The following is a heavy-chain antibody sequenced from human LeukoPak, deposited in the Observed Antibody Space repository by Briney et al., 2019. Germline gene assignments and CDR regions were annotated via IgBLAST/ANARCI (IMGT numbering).Heavy chain of an antibody. CDR2: ISGSGDST. Sequence: PGGSLRLSCAASGFTFSSYAMSWVRQAPGKGLEWVSAISGSGDSTYYADSVKGRFTISRDNSKNTLYLQMNSLRAEDTAVYYSSSHHYYDSSGLDDYFDFWGQGTLVTVSS. D-gene: IGHD3-22*01. J-gene: IGHJ4*02. CDR3: SSHHYYDSSGLDDYFDF. V-gene: IGHV3-23*01. CDR1: GFTFSSYA.